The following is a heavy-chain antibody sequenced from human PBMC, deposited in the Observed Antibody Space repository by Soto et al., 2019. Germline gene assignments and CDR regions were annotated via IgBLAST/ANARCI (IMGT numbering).Heavy chain of an antibody. CDR3: ARDFYGGYTYGPGDY. Sequence: QSGGCLRLSCAASGFMFSAYWMSWVRQAPGKGLEWVANIHGDGGKIYYVDSVKGRFTISRDNAKRSLYLQMNSLRAEDTAVYYCARDFYGGYTYGPGDYWGQGALVTVSS. CDR1: GFMFSAYW. J-gene: IGHJ4*02. CDR2: IHGDGGKI. V-gene: IGHV3-7*01. D-gene: IGHD5-18*01.